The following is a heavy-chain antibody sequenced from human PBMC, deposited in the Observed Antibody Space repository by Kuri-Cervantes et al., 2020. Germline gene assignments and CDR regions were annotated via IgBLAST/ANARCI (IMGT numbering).Heavy chain of an antibody. CDR3: ARDGPHYGDYEVL. CDR1: GYTFTSYY. J-gene: IGHJ4*02. Sequence: ASVKVSCKASGYTFTSYYMHWVRQAPGQGLEWMGIINPSGGSTSYAQKFQGRVTMTRDTSTSTVYMELSSLRAEDTAVYYCARDGPHYGDYEVLWGQGTLVTVSS. V-gene: IGHV1-46*01. CDR2: INPSGGST. D-gene: IGHD4-17*01.